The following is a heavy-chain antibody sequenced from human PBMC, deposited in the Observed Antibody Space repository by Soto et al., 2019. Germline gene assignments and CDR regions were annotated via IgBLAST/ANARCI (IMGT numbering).Heavy chain of an antibody. D-gene: IGHD4-17*01. CDR2: INHSGST. V-gene: IGHV4-34*01. J-gene: IGHJ6*03. Sequence: SETLSLTCAVYGESFSGYYWSWIRQPPGKGLEWIGEINHSGSTNYNPSLKSRLTISVDTSKNQFSLKLSSVTAADTAVYYCARETTPTYYYFYMDVWGKGTTVTVSS. CDR3: ARETTPTYYYFYMDV. CDR1: GESFSGYY.